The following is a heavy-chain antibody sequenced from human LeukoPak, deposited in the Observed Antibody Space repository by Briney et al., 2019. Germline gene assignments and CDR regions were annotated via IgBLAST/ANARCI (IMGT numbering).Heavy chain of an antibody. J-gene: IGHJ4*02. CDR1: GGSISNYY. CDR2: IFYNRNT. CDR3: ARDGAYGSGSYYPFDY. D-gene: IGHD3-10*01. V-gene: IGHV4-59*01. Sequence: AETLCLTCAVSGGSISNYYWSWIRQPPGKGLEWIGYIFYNRNTNYNPSLRSRVTMSLDTSKNQFSLKLTSVTAADTAVYYCARDGAYGSGSYYPFDYWGQGTLVTVSS.